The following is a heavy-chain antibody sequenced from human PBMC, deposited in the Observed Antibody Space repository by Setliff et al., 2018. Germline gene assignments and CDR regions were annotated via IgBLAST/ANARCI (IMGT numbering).Heavy chain of an antibody. Sequence: SETLSLTCTVSGGSVSSTSYYWGWIRQPPGKGLEWIGTIYYTGTTYYSPSLKSRVTISVDTSKNQFSLRLTPVTAADTAIYYCASRTTGPGGWFDYWGQGALGTVS. V-gene: IGHV4-39*01. CDR1: GGSVSSTSYY. CDR2: IYYTGTT. J-gene: IGHJ5*01. CDR3: ASRTTGPGGWFDY. D-gene: IGHD1-1*01.